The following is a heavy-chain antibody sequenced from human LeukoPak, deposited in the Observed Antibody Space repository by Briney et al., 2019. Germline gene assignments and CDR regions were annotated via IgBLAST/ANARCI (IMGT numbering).Heavy chain of an antibody. J-gene: IGHJ5*02. D-gene: IGHD6-13*01. CDR1: GFTFSSRDW. CDR2: IKQDGSEK. V-gene: IGHV3-7*01. Sequence: GGSLRLSCVASGFTFSSRDWMTWVRQAPGKGLEWVANIKQDGSEKNYVDSVKGRFTISRDNAKNSVDLQMNSLRVEDTAVYYCARQLTIAERRRFDPWGQGTLVTVSS. CDR3: ARQLTIAERRRFDP.